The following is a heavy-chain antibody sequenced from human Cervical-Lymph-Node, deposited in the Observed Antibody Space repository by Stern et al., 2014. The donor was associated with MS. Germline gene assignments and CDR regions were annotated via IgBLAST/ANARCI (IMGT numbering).Heavy chain of an antibody. CDR3: ARGGVLDSSSWLDY. V-gene: IGHV3-33*01. Sequence: QVQLVESGGGVVQPGRSLRLSCAASGFTFSSYGMHWVRQAPGKGLEWVAVIWYDGSNKYYADSVKGRFTISRDNSKNTLYLQMNSLRAEDTAVYYCARGGVLDSSSWLDYWGQGTLVTVSS. D-gene: IGHD6-13*01. J-gene: IGHJ4*02. CDR1: GFTFSSYG. CDR2: IWYDGSNK.